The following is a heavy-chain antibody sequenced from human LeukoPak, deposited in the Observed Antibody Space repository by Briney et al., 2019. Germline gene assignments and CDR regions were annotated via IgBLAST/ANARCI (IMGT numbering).Heavy chain of an antibody. CDR3: AKSPPGYSFGLFDY. J-gene: IGHJ4*02. CDR1: GFTFSSYG. V-gene: IGHV3-30*18. CDR2: ISYDGSNK. D-gene: IGHD5-18*01. Sequence: AGGSLRLSCAASGFTFSSYGMHWVRQAPGKGLEWVAVISYDGSNKYYADSVKGRFTISRDNSKNTLYLQMNSLRAEDAAVYFCAKSPPGYSFGLFDYWGQGALVTVSS.